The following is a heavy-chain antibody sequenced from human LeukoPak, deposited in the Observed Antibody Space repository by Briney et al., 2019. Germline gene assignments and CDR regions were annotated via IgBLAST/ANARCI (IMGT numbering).Heavy chain of an antibody. CDR1: GYSFTAYW. J-gene: IGHJ5*02. CDR2: IYPRDSDT. V-gene: IGHV5-51*01. CDR3: ARHEADCGGRSCYDWFDP. Sequence: GESLKISCRGSGYSFTAYWIAWVRQMPGKGLEWMGIIYPRDSDTRYSPSFQGQVTISADKSTNTAYLQWSSLKASDTAMYYCARHEADCGGRSCYDWFDPWGQGTLVTVSS. D-gene: IGHD2-15*01.